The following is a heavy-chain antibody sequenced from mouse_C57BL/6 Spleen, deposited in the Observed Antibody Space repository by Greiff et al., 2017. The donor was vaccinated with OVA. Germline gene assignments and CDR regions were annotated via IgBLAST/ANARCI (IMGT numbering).Heavy chain of an antibody. CDR1: GYTFTDYY. J-gene: IGHJ1*03. CDR3: ARAPATTGSAMDWYFDV. Sequence: EVQLQQSGPELVKPGASVKISCKASGYTFTDYYMNWVKQSHGKSLEWIGDINPNNGGTSYNQKFKGKATLTVDTSSSTAYMELRSLTSEDAAVYYCARAPATTGSAMDWYFDVWGTGTTVTVSS. CDR2: INPNNGGT. D-gene: IGHD1-1*01. V-gene: IGHV1-26*01.